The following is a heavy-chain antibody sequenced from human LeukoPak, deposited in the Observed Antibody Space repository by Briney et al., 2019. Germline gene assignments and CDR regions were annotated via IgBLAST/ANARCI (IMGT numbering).Heavy chain of an antibody. CDR3: AIGRDGYKVDY. CDR2: INHSGST. V-gene: IGHV4-34*01. CDR1: GGSFSGYY. J-gene: IGHJ4*02. Sequence: SETLSLTCAVYGGSFSGYYWSWIRQPPGKGLEWIGEINHSGSTNYNPSLKSRVTISVDTSKNQFSLKLSSVTAADTAVYYCAIGRDGYKVDYWGQGTLVTVSS. D-gene: IGHD5-24*01.